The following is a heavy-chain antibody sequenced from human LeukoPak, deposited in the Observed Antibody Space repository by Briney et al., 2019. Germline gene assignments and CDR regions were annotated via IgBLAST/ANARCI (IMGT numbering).Heavy chain of an antibody. CDR2: ISGSGGST. CDR1: GFTFSSYA. Sequence: GGSLRLSCAASGFTFSSYAMSWVRQAPGKGLEWVSAISGSGGSTYYADSVKGRFTISRDNSKNTLYLQMNSLRAKDTAVYYCAKDLYYDSSGCLDYWGQGTLVTVSS. V-gene: IGHV3-23*01. D-gene: IGHD3-22*01. CDR3: AKDLYYDSSGCLDY. J-gene: IGHJ4*02.